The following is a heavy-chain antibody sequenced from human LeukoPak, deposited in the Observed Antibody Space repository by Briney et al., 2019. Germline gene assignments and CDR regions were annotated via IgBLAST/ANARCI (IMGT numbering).Heavy chain of an antibody. D-gene: IGHD4-11*01. CDR1: GFIFDDYA. CDR3: AQVDSSDFIDAFDL. Sequence: GGSLRLSCAASGFIFDDYAMHWVRQAPGKGLEWVSGISWNSSTIAYADSVKGRFSISRDNVKNILHLQMNNLRTEDTAFYYCAQVDSSDFIDAFDLWGQGTLVTVSS. V-gene: IGHV3-9*01. J-gene: IGHJ3*01. CDR2: ISWNSSTI.